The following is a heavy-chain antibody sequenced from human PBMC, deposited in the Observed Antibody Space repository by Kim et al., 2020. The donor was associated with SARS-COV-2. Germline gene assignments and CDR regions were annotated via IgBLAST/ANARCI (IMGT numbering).Heavy chain of an antibody. V-gene: IGHV1-18*01. J-gene: IGHJ6*02. CDR3: ARGAGAYGSLYYYGMDV. CDR1: GYTFTSYG. CDR2: ISAYNGNT. D-gene: IGHD3-10*01. Sequence: ASVKVSCRASGYTFTSYGISWVRQAPGQGLEWMGWISAYNGNTNYAQKLQGIVTMTTDTSTSTAYMELRSLRSDDTAVYYCARGAGAYGSLYYYGMDVWGQGTTVTVSS.